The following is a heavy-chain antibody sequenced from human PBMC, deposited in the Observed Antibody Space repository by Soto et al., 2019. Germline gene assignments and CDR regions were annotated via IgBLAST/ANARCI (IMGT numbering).Heavy chain of an antibody. CDR1: NVSISSSY. D-gene: IGHD3-10*01. Sequence: QVQLQESGPGLVKPSETLSLTCSVSNVSISSSYWNWLRQAPGKGLEWIGFVYYTGITKYNPSLKSRVTISMDTSRNEFSLRLTSVTTADTGPYFCARDFAGRGPFDPWGPGTLVTVSS. V-gene: IGHV4-59*01. CDR2: VYYTGIT. CDR3: ARDFAGRGPFDP. J-gene: IGHJ5*01.